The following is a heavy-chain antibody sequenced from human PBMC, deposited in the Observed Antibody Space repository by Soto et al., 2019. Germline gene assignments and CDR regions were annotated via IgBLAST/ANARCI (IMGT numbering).Heavy chain of an antibody. CDR2: IYYSGST. J-gene: IGHJ5*02. D-gene: IGHD3-22*01. CDR3: ARIDYYDSSGYYHNPLFGWFDP. V-gene: IGHV4-61*08. CDR1: GGSVSSGDYF. Sequence: SETLSLTCTVSGGSVSSGDYFWSWLRQSPGKRLEWIAYIYYSGSTNYNPSLKSRATISVDTSKSQVSLTLTSMTAADTAMYYCARIDYYDSSGYYHNPLFGWFDPWGQGTLVTVSS.